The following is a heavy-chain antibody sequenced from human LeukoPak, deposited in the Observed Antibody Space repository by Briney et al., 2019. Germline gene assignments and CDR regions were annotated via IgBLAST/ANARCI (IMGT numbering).Heavy chain of an antibody. CDR2: INHSGST. D-gene: IGHD2-15*01. J-gene: IGHJ6*04. CDR1: GGSFSGYY. V-gene: IGHV4-34*01. CDR3: ARGGRIRRGMDV. Sequence: SETLSLTCAVYGGSFSGYYWSWIRLPPGKGLEWIGEINHSGSTNYNPSLKSRVTISVDTSKNQFSLKLSSVTAADTAVCYCARGGRIRRGMDVWGKGTTVTVSS.